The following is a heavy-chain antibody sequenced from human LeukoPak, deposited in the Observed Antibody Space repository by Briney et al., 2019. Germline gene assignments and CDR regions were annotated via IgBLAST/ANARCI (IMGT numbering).Heavy chain of an antibody. CDR2: IIPIFGTA. CDR3: ARDSDCSSTSCYFTSWFDP. Sequence: SVKFSCKASGGTFSSYAISWVRQAPGQGLEWMGGIIPIFGTANYAQKFQGRVTITADKSTSTAYMELSSLRSEDTAVYYCARDSDCSSTSCYFTSWFDPWGQGTLVTVSA. CDR1: GGTFSSYA. J-gene: IGHJ5*02. D-gene: IGHD2-2*01. V-gene: IGHV1-69*06.